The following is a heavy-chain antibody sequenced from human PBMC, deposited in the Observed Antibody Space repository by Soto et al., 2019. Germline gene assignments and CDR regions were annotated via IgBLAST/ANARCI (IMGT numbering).Heavy chain of an antibody. CDR2: ITTSSSTI. Sequence: EVQLVESGGDLVQPGGSLRLSCAASGFTFSTYSMTWVRQAPGKGLEWVSYITTSSSTIYYADSVKGRFTISRDNAKNSLYLQMNSLRDEDTAVYYCASWDKGTGYYGMDVWGQGTTVTVSS. CDR1: GFTFSTYS. J-gene: IGHJ6*02. CDR3: ASWDKGTGYYGMDV. V-gene: IGHV3-48*02. D-gene: IGHD2-8*02.